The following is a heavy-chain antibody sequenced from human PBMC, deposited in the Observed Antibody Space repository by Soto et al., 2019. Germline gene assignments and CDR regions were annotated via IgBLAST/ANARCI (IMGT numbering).Heavy chain of an antibody. CDR3: AASPPLVPSYYYYYGMDV. Sequence: SVKVSCKASGFTFTSSAVQWVRQARGQRLEWIGWIVVGSGNTNYAQKFQERVTITRDMSTSTAYMELSSLGSEDTAVYYCAASPPLVPSYYYYYGMDVWGQGTTVTVSS. V-gene: IGHV1-58*01. J-gene: IGHJ6*02. D-gene: IGHD6-6*01. CDR2: IVVGSGNT. CDR1: GFTFTSSA.